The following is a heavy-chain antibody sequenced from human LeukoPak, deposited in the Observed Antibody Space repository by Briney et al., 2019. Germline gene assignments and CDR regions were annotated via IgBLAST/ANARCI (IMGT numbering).Heavy chain of an antibody. D-gene: IGHD4-17*01. Sequence: ASVKVSCKASGYTFSGNYIQWVRQATGQGLEWMGWMNPNSGNTGYAQKFQGRVTMTRNTSISTAYMELSSLRSEDTAVYYCASRSVYGDYVSDYWGQGTLVTVSS. CDR1: GYTFSGNY. V-gene: IGHV1-8*02. CDR2: MNPNSGNT. CDR3: ASRSVYGDYVSDY. J-gene: IGHJ4*02.